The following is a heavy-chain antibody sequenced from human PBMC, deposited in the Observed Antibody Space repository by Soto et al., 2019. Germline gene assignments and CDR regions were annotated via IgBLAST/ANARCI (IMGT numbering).Heavy chain of an antibody. Sequence: VQLHESGPGLVKPSGTLSLTCTVSGGSIYGSNWWTWVRQVPGKGLEWIGEIFRTGDTNYNPSLKSRVTISIDTSESQFSLKMTSVTAADTAVYHCAGDTVYYGMDAWGQGTTVSVS. CDR3: AGDTVYYGMDA. J-gene: IGHJ6*02. CDR2: IFRTGDT. CDR1: GGSIYGSNW. D-gene: IGHD3-10*01. V-gene: IGHV4-4*02.